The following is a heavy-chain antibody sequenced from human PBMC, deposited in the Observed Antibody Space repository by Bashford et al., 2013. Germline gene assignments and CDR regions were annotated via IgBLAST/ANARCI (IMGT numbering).Heavy chain of an antibody. Sequence: VRQAPGKGLEWVSYIGGSSTSINYADSAKGRFTISRDNAKNSLYLQMNSLRDEDTAVYYCARDSAHAFDYVGPGNAGHRLL. CDR3: ARDSAHAFDY. J-gene: IGHJ4*02. D-gene: IGHD1-26*01. CDR2: IGGSSTSI. V-gene: IGHV3-48*02.